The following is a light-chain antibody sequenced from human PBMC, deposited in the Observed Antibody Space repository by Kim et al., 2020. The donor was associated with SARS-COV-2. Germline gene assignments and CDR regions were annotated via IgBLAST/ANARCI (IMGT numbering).Light chain of an antibody. Sequence: LTQPASVSGSPGQSITISCTGTSSDVGGYNSVSWYRQHPGKAPKLMIYEVNNRPSGVSSRFFGSKSGNTASLTISGLQADDEADYYCSSYTTTSTIVFGTGTKVTVL. V-gene: IGLV2-14*01. CDR3: SSYTTTSTIV. J-gene: IGLJ1*01. CDR1: SSDVGGYNS. CDR2: EVN.